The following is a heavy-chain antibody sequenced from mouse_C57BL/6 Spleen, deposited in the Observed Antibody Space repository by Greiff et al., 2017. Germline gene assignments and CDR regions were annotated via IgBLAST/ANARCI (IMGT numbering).Heavy chain of an antibody. Sequence: VQLQQSGAELARPGASVKMSCKASGYTFTSYTMHWVKQRPGQGLEWIGYINPSSGYTKYNQKFKDKATLTADKSSSTAYMQLSSLTSEDSAVYYCARKGFYYGSSYVMFAYWGQGTLVTVSA. CDR1: GYTFTSYT. CDR3: ARKGFYYGSSYVMFAY. D-gene: IGHD1-1*01. J-gene: IGHJ3*01. V-gene: IGHV1-4*01. CDR2: INPSSGYT.